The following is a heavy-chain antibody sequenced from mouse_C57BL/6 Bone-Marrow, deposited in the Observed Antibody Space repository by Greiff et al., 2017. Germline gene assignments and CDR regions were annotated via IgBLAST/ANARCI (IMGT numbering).Heavy chain of an antibody. V-gene: IGHV1-69*01. CDR3: ARYDAWFAY. D-gene: IGHD2-3*01. CDR2: IDPSDSYN. J-gene: IGHJ3*01. CDR1: GYTFTSYW. Sequence: VQLQQPGAELVMPGASVKLSCKASGYTFTSYWMHWVKQRPGQGLEWIGEIDPSDSYNNYNQKFKGKSTLTVDKSSSTSYMQLSSLTSEDSAVYYCARYDAWFAYWGQGTLVTVSA.